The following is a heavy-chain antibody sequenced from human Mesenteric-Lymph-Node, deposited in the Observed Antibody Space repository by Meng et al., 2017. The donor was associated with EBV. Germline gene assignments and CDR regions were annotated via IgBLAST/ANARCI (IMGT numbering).Heavy chain of an antibody. Sequence: QLGQAGAGVKKPGASVKVSCKASGYTFTSYDIDWVRQATGQGLEWMGWMNPNSGNTGYAQKFQGRVTMTRNTSISTAYMELSSLRSEDTAVYYCARGGPEMATISDWGQGTLVTVSS. D-gene: IGHD5-24*01. CDR1: GYTFTSYD. CDR3: ARGGPEMATISD. J-gene: IGHJ4*02. CDR2: MNPNSGNT. V-gene: IGHV1-8*01.